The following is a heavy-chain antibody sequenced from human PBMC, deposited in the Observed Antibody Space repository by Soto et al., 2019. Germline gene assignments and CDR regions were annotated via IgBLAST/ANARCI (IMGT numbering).Heavy chain of an antibody. CDR1: GGSISSYF. CDR2: VYYTGTT. J-gene: IGHJ4*02. CDR3: ARDLAAVPRAFGY. V-gene: IGHV4-59*01. Sequence: SETLSLTCTVSGGSISSYFYIWVRQPPGKGLEWIGSVYYTGTTDYNPSLKSRVTISVDTSKTQFSLNLRSVTAADTAVYYCARDLAAVPRAFGYWGRGTLVTVSS. D-gene: IGHD6-13*01.